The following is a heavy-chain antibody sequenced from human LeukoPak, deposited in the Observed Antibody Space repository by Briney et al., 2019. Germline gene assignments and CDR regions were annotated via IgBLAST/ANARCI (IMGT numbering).Heavy chain of an antibody. CDR2: ISGSSSYI. CDR1: GFTFSTYN. CDR3: ARDGYHYYGSGTYFGYYYMDV. J-gene: IGHJ6*03. V-gene: IGHV3-21*01. D-gene: IGHD3-10*01. Sequence: NPGGSLRLSCAASGFTFSTYNMNWVRQAPGKGLEWVSSISGSSSYIYYADSVKGRFTISRDNARNSLYLQMNSLRAEDTAVYYCARDGYHYYGSGTYFGYYYMDVWGKGTTVTISS.